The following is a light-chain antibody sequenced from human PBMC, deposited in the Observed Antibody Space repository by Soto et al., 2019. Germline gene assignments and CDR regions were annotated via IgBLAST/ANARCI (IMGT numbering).Light chain of an antibody. CDR1: QSISIW. CDR2: KAS. CDR3: KQYKSYSSNSWM. J-gene: IGKJ1*01. Sequence: DIQMTQSPSTLSASVGDRVTITCRASQSISIWLAWYQQKPGKAPKLLIYKASSLESGVPSRFSGSGSGKECTLTISSLQRDDFATCYSKQYKSYSSNSWMFGQGTKVEFK. V-gene: IGKV1-5*03.